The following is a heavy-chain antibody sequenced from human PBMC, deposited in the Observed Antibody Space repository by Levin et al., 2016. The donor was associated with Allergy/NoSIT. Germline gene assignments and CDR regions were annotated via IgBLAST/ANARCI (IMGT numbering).Heavy chain of an antibody. CDR3: AHRGFVYCSGNCYPDYFTH. V-gene: IGHV2-5*02. Sequence: SGPTLVKPTQTLTLTCTVSGFSVGTPGVGVGWIRQPPGKALEWLAFIYWDTDQRYNASLKSRLTITKDNSKNQVVLTLTNVGHADTAAYWCAHRGFVYCSGNCYPDYFTHWGLGTLVSVSS. CDR2: IYWDTDQ. CDR1: GFSVGTPGVG. D-gene: IGHD2-21*02. J-gene: IGHJ1*01.